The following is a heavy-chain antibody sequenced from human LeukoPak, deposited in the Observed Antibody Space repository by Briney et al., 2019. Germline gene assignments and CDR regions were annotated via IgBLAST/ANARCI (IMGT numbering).Heavy chain of an antibody. Sequence: GGSLRLSCTTSGFAFDDFAMSWVRQPAGKGLEWVGFIRRRAYGGAAEYAASVKGRFIISRDDSKGIAYLQMNGLKTEDTAVYYCSRNGLVDFDYWGQVSRVIVSP. CDR2: IRRRAYGGAA. CDR1: GFAFDDFA. V-gene: IGHV3-49*04. J-gene: IGHJ4*02. CDR3: SRNGLVDFDY.